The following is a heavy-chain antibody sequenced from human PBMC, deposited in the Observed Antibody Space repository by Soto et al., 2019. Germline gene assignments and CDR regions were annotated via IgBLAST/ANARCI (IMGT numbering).Heavy chain of an antibody. Sequence: QVQLVQSGAEVKKPGAPVKVSCKTSGYTFHIYGITWVRQAPGRGLEWMGWISTYTGKTDYAQSLQGRVTMTTDTSTGTAYLEVRSLRSDDTAVYFCARDVYSGSGDAFDLWGQGTMVTVSS. J-gene: IGHJ3*01. CDR1: GYTFHIYG. D-gene: IGHD6-6*01. CDR3: ARDVYSGSGDAFDL. CDR2: ISTYTGKT. V-gene: IGHV1-18*01.